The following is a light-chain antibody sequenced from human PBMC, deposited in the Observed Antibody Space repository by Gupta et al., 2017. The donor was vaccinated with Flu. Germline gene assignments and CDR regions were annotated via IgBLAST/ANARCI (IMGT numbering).Light chain of an antibody. CDR1: KLGDKY. V-gene: IGLV3-1*01. J-gene: IGLJ2*01. CDR3: QAWDSSDVV. CDR2: QDS. Sequence: SYELTQPPSVSVSPGQTASLTCSGDKLGDKYACWYQQKPGQSPVLVIYQDSKRPSGIPERFAGSNSRNTATLTISGTQAMDEADYYCQAWDSSDVVFGGGTKLTVL.